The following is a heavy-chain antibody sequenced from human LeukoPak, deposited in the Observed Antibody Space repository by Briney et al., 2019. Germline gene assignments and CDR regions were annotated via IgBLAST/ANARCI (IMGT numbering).Heavy chain of an antibody. D-gene: IGHD3-22*01. CDR2: IYHSGTT. Sequence: SGTLSLTCAVSGGSISSSNWWSGVRRPPGKGLEGIGEIYHSGTTNYNPSLKSRFTISVDNSKTQFSLKLSSVTAADTAVYYCARLYDSSGYYSAEFDYWGQGTLVTVSS. J-gene: IGHJ4*02. CDR3: ARLYDSSGYYSAEFDY. CDR1: GGSISSSNW. V-gene: IGHV4-4*02.